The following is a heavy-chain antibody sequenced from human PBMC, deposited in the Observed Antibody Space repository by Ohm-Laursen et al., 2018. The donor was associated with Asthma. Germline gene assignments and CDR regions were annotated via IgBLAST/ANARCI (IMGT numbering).Heavy chain of an antibody. Sequence: SLRLSCAASGFTFSSYGMHWVRQAPGKGLEWVAVISYDGSNKYYVDSVKGRFTISRDNSKNTLYLQMNSLRAEDTAVYYCARWQEMAVGFDYWGQGTLVTVSS. CDR1: GFTFSSYG. J-gene: IGHJ4*02. D-gene: IGHD5-24*01. V-gene: IGHV3-30*03. CDR2: ISYDGSNK. CDR3: ARWQEMAVGFDY.